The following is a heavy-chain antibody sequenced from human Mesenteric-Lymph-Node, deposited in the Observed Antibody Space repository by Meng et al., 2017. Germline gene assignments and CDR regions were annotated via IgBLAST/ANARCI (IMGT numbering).Heavy chain of an antibody. CDR2: INSDERST. J-gene: IGHJ1*01. D-gene: IGHD2-2*01. V-gene: IGHV3-74*02. CDR3: ATGSISGAQLQH. CDR1: GFTFSRFC. Sequence: VQQVDYGGVCLQPGGSLRRPWSASGFTFSRFCMHRARQSRGKGLVWISHINSDERSTTYADSVKGRFTITRDNAKNTLYLQMNSLRAEDTAVYFCATGSISGAQLQHWGQGTLVTVSS.